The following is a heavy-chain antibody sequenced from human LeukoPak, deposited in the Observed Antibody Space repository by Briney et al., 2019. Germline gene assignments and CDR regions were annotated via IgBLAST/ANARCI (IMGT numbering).Heavy chain of an antibody. J-gene: IGHJ6*02. Sequence: PGRSLRLSCAASGFTFSSYGMHWVRQAPGKGLEWVAVIWYDGSNKYYADSVKGRFTISRDNSKNTLYLQMNSLRAEDTAVYYCARDDAGYALHYYGMDVWGQGTTVTVSS. CDR3: ARDDAGYALHYYGMDV. V-gene: IGHV3-33*01. CDR2: IWYDGSNK. CDR1: GFTFSSYG. D-gene: IGHD5-12*01.